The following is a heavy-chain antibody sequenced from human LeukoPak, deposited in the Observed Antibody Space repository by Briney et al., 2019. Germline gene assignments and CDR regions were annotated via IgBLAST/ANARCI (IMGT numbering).Heavy chain of an antibody. D-gene: IGHD2-2*01. CDR2: ISAYNGNT. V-gene: IGHV1-18*01. Sequence: ASVKVSCKASGYTFTSYGISWVRQAPGQGLEWMGLISAYNGNTNYAQKLQGRVTMTTDTPTSTAYMELRSLRSDDTAVYYCARAGLCSSTSCYGKWFDPWGQGTLVTVSS. CDR1: GYTFTSYG. CDR3: ARAGLCSSTSCYGKWFDP. J-gene: IGHJ5*02.